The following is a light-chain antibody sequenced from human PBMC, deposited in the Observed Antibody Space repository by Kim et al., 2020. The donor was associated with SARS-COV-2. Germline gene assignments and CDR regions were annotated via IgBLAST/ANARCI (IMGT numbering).Light chain of an antibody. J-gene: IGKJ1*01. CDR2: GAS. Sequence: ETVVTQSPATLSVSPGESATLSCRASQTIDSNLAWYQQKPGQAPRLLIFGASTRATGVPARFSGGGSGTEFTLTINSLQSEDFAVYYCQQYNNWPPWTFGQGTKVDIK. CDR3: QQYNNWPPWT. V-gene: IGKV3-15*01. CDR1: QTIDSN.